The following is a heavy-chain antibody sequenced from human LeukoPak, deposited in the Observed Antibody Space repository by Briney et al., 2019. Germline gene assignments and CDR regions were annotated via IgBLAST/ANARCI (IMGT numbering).Heavy chain of an antibody. CDR3: ARLNSGYCSSTSCYRKGYFDY. V-gene: IGHV4-30-2*04. J-gene: IGHJ4*02. Sequence: STYSNPSLTSRVTISVDTSKNQFSLKLSSVTAADTAVYYCARLNSGYCSSTSCYRKGYFDYWGQGTLVTVSS. D-gene: IGHD2-2*02. CDR2: ST.